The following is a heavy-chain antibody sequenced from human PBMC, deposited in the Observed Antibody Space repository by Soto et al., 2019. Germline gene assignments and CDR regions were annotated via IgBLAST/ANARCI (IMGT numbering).Heavy chain of an antibody. CDR2: IYFDGITT. V-gene: IGHV3-74*01. CDR3: ARGGAMGVDY. CDR1: GFTFNTHW. Sequence: GGSRRLSFTASGFTFNTHWMHWVRHAPVKGLVWVSRIYFDGITTNYADSVKGRLTVSRDNAKNTVYLHVNTLRDEDTAVYYCARGGAMGVDYWGKGTLV. D-gene: IGHD1-26*01. J-gene: IGHJ4*02.